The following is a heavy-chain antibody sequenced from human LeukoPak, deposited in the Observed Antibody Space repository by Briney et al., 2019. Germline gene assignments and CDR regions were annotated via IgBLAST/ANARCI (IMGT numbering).Heavy chain of an antibody. J-gene: IGHJ4*02. D-gene: IGHD2-2*01. CDR2: FDPEDGET. CDR1: GYTLTELS. Sequence: ASVKVSCKVSGYTLTELSMHWVRQAPGKGLEWMGGFDPEDGETIYAQKFQGRVTMTEDTSTDTAYMELSSLRSEDTAVYYCARHSVHCSSTNCPIDYWGQGTLVTVSS. V-gene: IGHV1-24*01. CDR3: ARHSVHCSSTNCPIDY.